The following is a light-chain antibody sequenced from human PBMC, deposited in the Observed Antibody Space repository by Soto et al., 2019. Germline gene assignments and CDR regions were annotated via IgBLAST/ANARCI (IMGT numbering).Light chain of an antibody. V-gene: IGKV1-8*01. CDR3: QQYNSYPPFT. Sequence: AIRMTQSPSSLSASTGDRVTITCRASQGISSYLAWYQQKPGKAPKLLIYGASTLQSGVPSRFSGSGSGTDFTLTISCLQSEDFATYYCQQYNSYPPFTFGPGTKVDIK. CDR2: GAS. CDR1: QGISSY. J-gene: IGKJ3*01.